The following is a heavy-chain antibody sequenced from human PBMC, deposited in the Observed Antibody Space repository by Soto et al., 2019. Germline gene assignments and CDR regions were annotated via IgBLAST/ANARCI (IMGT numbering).Heavy chain of an antibody. CDR3: AREVDSSSWYAWWGFDI. CDR2: IYDSGST. V-gene: IGHV4-59*01. J-gene: IGHJ3*02. Sequence: QVQLQESGPGLVKPSETLSLTCTVSGGSISRYYWSWIRQPPGKGLEWIVYIYDSGSTNYNPSLKRLVTISVDTSKNRCSLKLSSVTAADTAVYYCAREVDSSSWYAWWGFDIWGQGTMVTVSS. D-gene: IGHD6-13*01. CDR1: GGSISRYY.